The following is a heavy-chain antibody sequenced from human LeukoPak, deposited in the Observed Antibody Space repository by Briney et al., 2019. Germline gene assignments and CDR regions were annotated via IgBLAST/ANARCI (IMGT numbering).Heavy chain of an antibody. Sequence: QSGGSLRLSCAASGFNVSIYSMHWVRQAPGKGLVWVSRINSDGSRRMYADSVKGRFTISRDNAKNTLYLQMNSLRAEDTATYFCTRGGYCGADNCYSGGDYFDPWGQGTLVTVSS. J-gene: IGHJ5*02. D-gene: IGHD2-15*01. CDR2: INSDGSRR. V-gene: IGHV3-74*03. CDR1: GFNVSIYS. CDR3: TRGGYCGADNCYSGGDYFDP.